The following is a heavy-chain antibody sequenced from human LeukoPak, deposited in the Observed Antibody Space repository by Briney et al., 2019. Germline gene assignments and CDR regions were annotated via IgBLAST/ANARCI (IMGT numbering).Heavy chain of an antibody. CDR1: GYSISSGYY. J-gene: IGHJ4*02. CDR3: SRVDIAVVPSTNFDY. V-gene: IGHV4-38-2*02. CDR2: IYHSGST. Sequence: PSETLSLTCTVSGYSISSGYYWGWIRQPPGKGLEWIGSIYHSGSTYYNPSLKSRVTISVDTSKNQFSLKVTSVTAADTAVYYCSRVDIAVVPSTNFDYWGQGTLVTVSS. D-gene: IGHD2-2*01.